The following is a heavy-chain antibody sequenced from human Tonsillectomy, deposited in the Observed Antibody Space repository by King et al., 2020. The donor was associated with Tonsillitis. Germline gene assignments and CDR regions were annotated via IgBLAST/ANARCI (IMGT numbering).Heavy chain of an antibody. D-gene: IGHD1-14*01. V-gene: IGHV3-30*18. CDR2: IAYDASYE. J-gene: IGHJ2*01. CDR1: GFTFGNYG. CDR3: AKDGIGSSDWYFDL. Sequence: VQLVESGGGVVQPGTSLRLSCAASGFTFGNYGMHWVRQAPGKGLEWVALIAYDASYENYADSVKGRFTISRDNSKNTLYLEMNSLRVEDTAVYYCAKDGIGSSDWYFDLWGRGTLVTVSS.